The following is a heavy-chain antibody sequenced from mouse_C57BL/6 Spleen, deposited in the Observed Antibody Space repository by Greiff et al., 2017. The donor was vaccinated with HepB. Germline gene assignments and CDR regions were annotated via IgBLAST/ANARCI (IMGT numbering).Heavy chain of an antibody. V-gene: IGHV1-81*01. CDR1: GYTFTSYG. CDR3: ARDGPYYGGAMDY. J-gene: IGHJ4*01. D-gene: IGHD2-10*01. CDR2: IYPRSGNT. Sequence: QVQLQQSGAELARPGASVKLSCKASGYTFTSYGISWVKQRTGQGLEWIGEIYPRSGNTYYNEKFKGKATLTADKSSSTAYMELRSLTSEDSAVYFCARDGPYYGGAMDYWGQGTSVTVSS.